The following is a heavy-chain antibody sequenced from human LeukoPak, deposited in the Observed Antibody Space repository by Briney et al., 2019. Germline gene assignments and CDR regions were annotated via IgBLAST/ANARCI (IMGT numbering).Heavy chain of an antibody. D-gene: IGHD6-6*01. Sequence: GGSLRLSCAASGFTFSSYGMHWVRQAPGKGLEWVAVIWYDGSNKYYADSVKGRFTTSRDNSKNTLYLQMNSLRAEDTAVYYCARDGSSIAAPHGMDVWGQGTTVTVSS. V-gene: IGHV3-33*01. CDR1: GFTFSSYG. CDR2: IWYDGSNK. CDR3: ARDGSSIAAPHGMDV. J-gene: IGHJ6*02.